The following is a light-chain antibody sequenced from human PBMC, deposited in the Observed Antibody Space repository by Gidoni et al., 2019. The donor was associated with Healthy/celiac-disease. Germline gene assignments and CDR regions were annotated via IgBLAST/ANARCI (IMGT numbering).Light chain of an antibody. J-gene: IGKJ2*01. Sequence: EIVLTQSPGTLSLSPGERATLSCRASQSVSSSYLAWYQQKPGQAPRLLIYGASSRATGIPDRFSGSGSGTDFTLTISRLDPEDFAVYYCQQYGSRRYTFGQXTKLEIK. CDR3: QQYGSRRYT. V-gene: IGKV3-20*01. CDR2: GAS. CDR1: QSVSSSY.